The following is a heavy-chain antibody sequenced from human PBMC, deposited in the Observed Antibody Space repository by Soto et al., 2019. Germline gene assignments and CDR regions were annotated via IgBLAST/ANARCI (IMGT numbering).Heavy chain of an antibody. D-gene: IGHD3-22*01. CDR1: GYTFTSYG. CDR3: ARDLRYYDSSGYPDY. J-gene: IGHJ4*02. CDR2: ISAYNGNT. Sequence: GASVKVSCKASGYTFTSYGISWVRQAPGQGLEWMGWISAYNGNTNYAQKLQGRVTMTTDTSTSTAYMELRSLRSDDTAVYYCARDLRYYDSSGYPDYWGQGTPVTVSS. V-gene: IGHV1-18*04.